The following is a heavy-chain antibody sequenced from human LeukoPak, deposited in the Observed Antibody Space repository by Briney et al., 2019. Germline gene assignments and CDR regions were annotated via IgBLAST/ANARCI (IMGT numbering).Heavy chain of an antibody. CDR2: IKGDGSKI. V-gene: IGHV3-74*01. D-gene: IGHD1-26*01. CDR1: GFTFSDYW. Sequence: PGGSLRLSCAASGFTFSDYWMHWVRQAPEKGLVWVSCIKGDGSKIIYADSVKGRFTISRDNPKNTLYLQMNSLRAEDTAVYYCAGWAYQHEPHFDYWGQGTLVTVSS. J-gene: IGHJ4*02. CDR3: AGWAYQHEPHFDY.